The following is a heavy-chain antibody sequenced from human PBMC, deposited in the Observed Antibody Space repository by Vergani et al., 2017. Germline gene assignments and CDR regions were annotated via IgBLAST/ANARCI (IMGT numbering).Heavy chain of an antibody. CDR2: IIPIFGTA. D-gene: IGHD2-2*01. V-gene: IGHV1-69*12. CDR1: GGTFSSYA. Sequence: QVQLVQSGAEVKKPGSSVKVSCKASGGTFSSYAISWVRQAPGQGLEWMGGIIPIFGTANYAQKFQGRVTITADESTSTAYMELSSLRSEDTAVYYCARARRTYCSSTSCCLFDYWGQGTLVTVSS. J-gene: IGHJ4*02. CDR3: ARARRTYCSSTSCCLFDY.